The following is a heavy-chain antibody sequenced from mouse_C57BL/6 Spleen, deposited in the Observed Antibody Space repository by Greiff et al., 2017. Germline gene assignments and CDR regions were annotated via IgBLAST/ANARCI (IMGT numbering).Heavy chain of an antibody. CDR1: GFTFSSYA. J-gene: IGHJ2*01. CDR2: ISDGGSYT. D-gene: IGHD4-1*01. CDR3: ARNWDGGY. Sequence: EVKLMESGGGLVKPGGSLKLSCAASGFTFSSYAMSWVRQTPEKRLEWVATISDGGSYTYYPDNVKGRFTISRDNDKNNLYLQMSHLKSEDTAMYYCARNWDGGYWGQGTTLTVSS. V-gene: IGHV5-4*03.